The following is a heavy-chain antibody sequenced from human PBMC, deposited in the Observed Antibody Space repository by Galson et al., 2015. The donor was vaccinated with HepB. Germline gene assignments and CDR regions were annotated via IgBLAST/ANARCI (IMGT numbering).Heavy chain of an antibody. Sequence: SLRLSCAASGFTFSNYAMHWVRQAPGKGLEWVAVLSFDGNYRYYADSVKGRFTISRDNSKNTLYLQMNSLRAEDTAVYYCAKVQAAGMREAFDFWGRGTLVTVSS. J-gene: IGHJ5*01. D-gene: IGHD6-13*01. CDR1: GFTFSNYA. V-gene: IGHV3-30*04. CDR2: LSFDGNYR. CDR3: AKVQAAGMREAFDF.